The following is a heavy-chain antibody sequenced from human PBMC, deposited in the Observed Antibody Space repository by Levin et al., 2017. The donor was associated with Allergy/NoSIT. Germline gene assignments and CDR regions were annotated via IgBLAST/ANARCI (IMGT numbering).Heavy chain of an antibody. CDR1: GYTLTELS. J-gene: IGHJ6*02. CDR2: FDPEDGET. Sequence: ASVKVSCKVSGYTLTELSMHWVRQAPGKGLEWMGGFDPEDGETIYAQKFQGRVTMTEDTSTDTAYMELSSLRSEDTAVYYCATSRALDLIAAAYYYYGMDVWGQGTTVTVSS. D-gene: IGHD6-13*01. V-gene: IGHV1-24*01. CDR3: ATSRALDLIAAAYYYYGMDV.